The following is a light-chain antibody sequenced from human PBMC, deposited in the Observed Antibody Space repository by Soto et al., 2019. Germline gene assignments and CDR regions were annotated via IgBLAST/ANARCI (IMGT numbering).Light chain of an antibody. CDR3: SSYTISTTLV. Sequence: QSALTQAPSVSGYPGQSVTISCTGTSSDVGSYNRVSWYQQPPGTAPKLMIYEVNNRPSGVPDRFSGSKSGNTASLTISGLQAEDEADYYCSSYTISTTLVFGGGTKLTVL. CDR1: SSDVGSYNR. V-gene: IGLV2-18*02. J-gene: IGLJ2*01. CDR2: EVN.